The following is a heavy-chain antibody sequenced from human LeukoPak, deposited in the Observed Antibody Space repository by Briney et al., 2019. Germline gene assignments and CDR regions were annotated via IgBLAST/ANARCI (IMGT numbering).Heavy chain of an antibody. Sequence: SVKVSCKASGYTFTSYGISWVRQAPGQGLEWMGRIIPKYGAPNYAQKFQGRVTITTDESTRTAYMELSSLRSEGTAVYYCGLGTGPDYWGQGTLVTVSS. CDR3: GLGTGPDY. CDR2: IIPKYGAP. D-gene: IGHD3/OR15-3a*01. V-gene: IGHV1-69*05. CDR1: GYTFTSYG. J-gene: IGHJ4*02.